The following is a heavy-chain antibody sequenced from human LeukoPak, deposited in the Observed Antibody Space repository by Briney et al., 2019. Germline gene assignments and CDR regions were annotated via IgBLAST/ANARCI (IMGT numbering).Heavy chain of an antibody. Sequence: GGSLRLSCAASGFTFSSFAMNWVRRAPGKGLEWVSTISGTGDCTYYADSVKGRFTISRDNSKNTLFLQMSSLSADDTALYYCAKGRLQEGTVFRGVITPVDYWGQGTLVTVTS. CDR1: GFTFSSFA. J-gene: IGHJ4*02. CDR3: AKGRLQEGTVFRGVITPVDY. CDR2: ISGTGDCT. V-gene: IGHV3-23*01. D-gene: IGHD3-10*01.